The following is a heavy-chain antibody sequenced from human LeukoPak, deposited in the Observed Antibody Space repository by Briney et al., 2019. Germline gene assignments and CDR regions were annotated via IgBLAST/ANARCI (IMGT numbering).Heavy chain of an antibody. CDR3: AKGDPFDN. J-gene: IGHJ4*02. Sequence: GGSLRLSCAAFGFTFDDFVMSWVREAPGKGLEWVSVISRNSGTIRYVDSVKGRFTISRDNARDSLYLEMNSLRIEDTALYYCAKGDPFDNWGQGTLVTVSS. CDR2: ISRNSGTI. V-gene: IGHV3-9*01. CDR1: GFTFDDFV.